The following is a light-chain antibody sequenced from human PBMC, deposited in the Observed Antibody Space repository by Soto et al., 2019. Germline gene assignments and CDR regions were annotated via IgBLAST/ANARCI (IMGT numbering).Light chain of an antibody. CDR2: GAS. CDR1: QSLSNNY. Sequence: EIVLTQSPGTLSLSPGERATLSCRASQSLSNNYLAWYQQKPGQAPRLIIYGASNRATGISDRFSGRGSGTDFTLTISRLEPEDFATYYCHHYDTSPIFTFGPGTRLEIK. V-gene: IGKV3-20*01. CDR3: HHYDTSPIFT. J-gene: IGKJ5*01.